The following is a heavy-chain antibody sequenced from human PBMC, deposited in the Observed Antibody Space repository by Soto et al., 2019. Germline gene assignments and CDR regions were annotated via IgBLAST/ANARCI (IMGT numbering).Heavy chain of an antibody. CDR3: GVGVDLWVYGIDG. Sequence: QVQVMQSGTEVKKPGASVRVSCKTPGSPFSKYTFNWVRQAPGQGLEWIGWITANKVDTLYAQRFHGRVTLTTDTSTNTAYLDLTNLIGDDTAVYFCGVGVDLWVYGIDGLGPGTTVIVSS. J-gene: IGHJ6*02. CDR1: GSPFSKYT. CDR2: ITANKVDT. D-gene: IGHD1-26*01. V-gene: IGHV1-18*01.